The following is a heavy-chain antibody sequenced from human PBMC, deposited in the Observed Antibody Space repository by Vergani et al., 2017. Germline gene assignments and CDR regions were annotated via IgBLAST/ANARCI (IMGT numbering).Heavy chain of an antibody. CDR1: GYTFTTHW. J-gene: IGHJ4*02. CDR2: IYPGDSDT. Sequence: EIQLVQSGTEVKKTGESLRISCKTSGYTFTTHWIGWVRQVPGKGLEWMGIIYPGDSDTTYSPPFQGQVTLPVDRSGGTDFLQWSSLKTSDSAMYYCAIPSGVTTGPFQYWGQGTLVTVS. V-gene: IGHV5-51*01. CDR3: AIPSGVTTGPFQY. D-gene: IGHD4-17*01.